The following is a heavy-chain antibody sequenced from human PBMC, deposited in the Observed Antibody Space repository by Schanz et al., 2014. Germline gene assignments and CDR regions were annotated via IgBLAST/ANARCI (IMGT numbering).Heavy chain of an antibody. J-gene: IGHJ4*02. V-gene: IGHV1-2*02. CDR3: ARDRVGDGYTRIDY. CDR2: INPNNGDT. Sequence: QVQLVQSGTEVKKPGASVKVSCKASGYTFTSYGVSWVRQAPGQGLEWMGWINPNNGDTYYAQKFQGRVTMTRDSSIDTVYMDLSRLTSDDTAVYYCARDRVGDGYTRIDYWGQGTLVTVSS. D-gene: IGHD5-18*01. CDR1: GYTFTSYG.